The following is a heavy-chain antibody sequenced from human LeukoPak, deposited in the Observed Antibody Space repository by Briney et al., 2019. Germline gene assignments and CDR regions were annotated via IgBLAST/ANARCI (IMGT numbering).Heavy chain of an antibody. D-gene: IGHD6-13*01. J-gene: IGHJ4*02. CDR3: ARGPGTWYYY. CDR1: GGSFSGYY. CDR2: INHSGST. Sequence: PSETLSLTCAVYGGSFSGYYWSWFRQPPGKGLEWIGEINHSGSTNYNPSLKSRVTISMDTSKNQFSLKLSSVTAADTALYYCARGPGTWYYYWGQGTLVTVSS. V-gene: IGHV4-34*01.